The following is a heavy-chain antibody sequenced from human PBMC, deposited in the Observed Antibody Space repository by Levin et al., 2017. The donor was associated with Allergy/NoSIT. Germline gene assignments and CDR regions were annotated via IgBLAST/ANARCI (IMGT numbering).Heavy chain of an antibody. Sequence: GESLKISCKTSGYTFSDYYMHWVRQAPGQGLEWMGRINPNSGGTNYAQKFQGRVTMTRDTSITTAYMDLSSLRSDDTAVYYCARESGGVDSSSLGAYWGQGTLVTVSS. V-gene: IGHV1-2*06. CDR3: ARESGGVDSSSLGAY. J-gene: IGHJ4*02. CDR1: GYTFSDYY. D-gene: IGHD6-13*01. CDR2: INPNSGGT.